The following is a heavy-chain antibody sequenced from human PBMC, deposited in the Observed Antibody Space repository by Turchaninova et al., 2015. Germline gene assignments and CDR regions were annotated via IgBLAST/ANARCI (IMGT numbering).Heavy chain of an antibody. Sequence: QVQLPASXXXLVXXSETLSPTXTXSGGSLRSYYWSWLRQPPGKGLEWIGYIYYSGSTNYNPSLESRVTRSADTSKDQFSLRLSSVTAADTAVYYCARLTYDSSGYLFDFWGHGTLVTVSS. V-gene: IGHV4-59*01. J-gene: IGHJ4*01. CDR3: ARLTYDSSGYLFDF. CDR2: IYYSGST. D-gene: IGHD3-22*01. CDR1: GGSLRSYY.